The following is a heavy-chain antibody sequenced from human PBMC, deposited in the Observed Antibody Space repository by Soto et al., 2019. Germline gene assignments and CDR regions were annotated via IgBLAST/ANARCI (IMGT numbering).Heavy chain of an antibody. Sequence: ASVKVSCKASGYTFTSYGISWVRQAPGQGLEWMGWISAYNGNTNYAQKLQGRVTMTTDTSTSTAYMELRSLRSDDTAVYYCARVGVCSSTSCYTPGETRSNYGMDVWGQGTTVTVS. V-gene: IGHV1-18*04. CDR3: ARVGVCSSTSCYTPGETRSNYGMDV. D-gene: IGHD2-2*02. CDR2: ISAYNGNT. CDR1: GYTFTSYG. J-gene: IGHJ6*02.